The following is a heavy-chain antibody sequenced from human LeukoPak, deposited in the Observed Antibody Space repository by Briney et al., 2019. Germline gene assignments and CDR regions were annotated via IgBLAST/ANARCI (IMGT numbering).Heavy chain of an antibody. V-gene: IGHV3-21*01. J-gene: IGHJ4*02. D-gene: IGHD3-22*01. Sequence: PGGSLTLSCAASGFTFSSYSMNWVRQAAGKGLEWVSSISSSSSYIYYADSVKGRFTISRDNAKNSLYLQMNSLRAEDTAVYYCARDRVLDYYDSSGYDYWGQGTLVTVSS. CDR2: ISSSSSYI. CDR3: ARDRVLDYYDSSGYDY. CDR1: GFTFSSYS.